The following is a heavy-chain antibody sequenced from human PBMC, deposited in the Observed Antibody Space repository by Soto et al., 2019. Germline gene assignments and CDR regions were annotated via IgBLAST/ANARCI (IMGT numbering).Heavy chain of an antibody. J-gene: IGHJ6*01. CDR1: GFAFTSSA. V-gene: IGHV1-58*01. CDR3: AAVLDGYSNYYYGMDV. CDR2: IVVGSGNT. Sequence: GGSVKVSCKASGFAFTSSAVQLVRQARGQRLEWIGWIVVGSGNTNYAQKFQERVTITRDMSTSTAYMELSSLRSEDTAVYYCAAVLDGYSNYYYGMDVWGQGTPVTVSS. D-gene: IGHD4-4*01.